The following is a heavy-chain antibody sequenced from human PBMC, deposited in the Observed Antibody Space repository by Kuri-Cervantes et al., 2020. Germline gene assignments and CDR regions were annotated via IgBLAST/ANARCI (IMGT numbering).Heavy chain of an antibody. D-gene: IGHD4-17*01. Sequence: SETLSLTCTVSGGSISSGSYYWSWIRQPAGKGLEWIGRIYTSGSTNYNPSLKSRVTISVDTSKNQFSLKLSSVTAADTAVYYCARDYLYGDSVGYYYGMDVWGQGTTVTVSS. J-gene: IGHJ6*02. V-gene: IGHV4-61*02. CDR2: IYTSGST. CDR3: ARDYLYGDSVGYYYGMDV. CDR1: GGSISSGSYY.